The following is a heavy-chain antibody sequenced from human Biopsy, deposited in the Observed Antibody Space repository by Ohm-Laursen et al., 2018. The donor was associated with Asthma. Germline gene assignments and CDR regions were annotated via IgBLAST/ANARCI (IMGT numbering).Heavy chain of an antibody. Sequence: SQTLSLTCSLSGGSGGYMKSGNYYWGWIRQSPGKGLEWIGSIYYSGRTYYNPSLESRVIISIDTYWNRVSLKLTSVTAADTAVYYCARGPELDVWGQGTTVTVSS. CDR2: IYYSGRT. CDR1: GGSGGYMKSGNYY. V-gene: IGHV4-39*07. J-gene: IGHJ6*02. CDR3: ARGPELDV.